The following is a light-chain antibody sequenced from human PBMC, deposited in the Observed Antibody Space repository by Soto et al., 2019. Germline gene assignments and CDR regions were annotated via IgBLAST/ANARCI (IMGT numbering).Light chain of an antibody. Sequence: DFVMSQSPLSLPVTLGEPASISCRSGQSLQHRNGYNYLAWYLQKPGQSPRLLIYLGSLRASGVPDRFRGSGSGTDFTLKISRVEAEDVGVYYCMQALQTPWTFGQGTKVEIK. V-gene: IGKV2-28*01. CDR3: MQALQTPWT. J-gene: IGKJ1*01. CDR2: LGS. CDR1: QSLQHRNGYNY.